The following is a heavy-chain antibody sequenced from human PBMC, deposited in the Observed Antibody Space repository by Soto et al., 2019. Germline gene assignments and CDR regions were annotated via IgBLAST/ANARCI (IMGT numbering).Heavy chain of an antibody. D-gene: IGHD3-16*01. CDR2: IYYSGST. Sequence: PSETLSLTCTVSGDSVSSTSYYWGWIRQPPGKGLEWIGFIYYSGSTYYNPSLKSRVTISVDTSENQFSLKLSSVTAADTAVYYCARLTWRYSDYWGQGTLVTVSS. J-gene: IGHJ4*02. CDR1: GDSVSSTSYY. V-gene: IGHV4-39*01. CDR3: ARLTWRYSDY.